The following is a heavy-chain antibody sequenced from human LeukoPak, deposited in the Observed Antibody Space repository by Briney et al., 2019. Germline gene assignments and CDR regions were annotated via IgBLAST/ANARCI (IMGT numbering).Heavy chain of an antibody. J-gene: IGHJ2*01. D-gene: IGHD2-2*01. V-gene: IGHV4-59*01. CDR3: ARVGGSSCSSTSCLGPHYWYFDL. CDR2: IYYSWST. CDR1: GGSISSYY. Sequence: SETLSLTCTVSGGSISSYYWSWMRQPPGKGLECSGYIYYSWSTNYNPSLKSRVTISVDTSKNQFSLKLSSVTAADTAVYYCARVGGSSCSSTSCLGPHYWYFDLWGRGTLVTVSS.